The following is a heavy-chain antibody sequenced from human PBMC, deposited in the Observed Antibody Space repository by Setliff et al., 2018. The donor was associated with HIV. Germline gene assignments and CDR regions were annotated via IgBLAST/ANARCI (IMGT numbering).Heavy chain of an antibody. CDR3: PRGGVYYYDSSGWSMDY. V-gene: IGHV1-24*01. D-gene: IGHD3-22*01. J-gene: IGHJ4*02. CDR1: GYTLTELS. CDR2: FDPEDGET. Sequence: ASVKVSCKVSGYTLTELSMHWVRQAPGKGLEWMGGFDPEDGETIYAQKFQGRVTMTEDTSTDTAYTELSSLRSEEPAVYYCPRGGVYYYDSSGWSMDYWGEGTLVTVSS.